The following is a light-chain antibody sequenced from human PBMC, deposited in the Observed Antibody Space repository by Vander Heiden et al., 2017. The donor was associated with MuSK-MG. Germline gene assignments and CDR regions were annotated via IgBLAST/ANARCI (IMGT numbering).Light chain of an antibody. J-gene: IGKJ4*01. CDR1: QSFSYW. CDR3: LQDHTFPLT. Sequence: DIQMTQSPSTLSASIGDRVTITCRASQSFSYWLAWYQQKPGKAPKLLIYKASNLERGVPSRFSGSESGAEFTLTISSLQPDDFATYFCLQDHTFPLTFGCGTKVGI. CDR2: KAS. V-gene: IGKV1-5*03.